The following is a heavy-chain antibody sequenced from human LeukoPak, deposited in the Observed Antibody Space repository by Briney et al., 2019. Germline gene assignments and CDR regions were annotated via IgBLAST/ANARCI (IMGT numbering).Heavy chain of an antibody. CDR1: GFTFSDYY. CDR3: ARDYYGSGSPMDV. D-gene: IGHD3-10*01. CDR2: ISSSGSSI. J-gene: IGHJ6*02. V-gene: IGHV3-11*01. Sequence: GGSLRLSCAASGFTFSDYYMSWIRQAPGKGLEWVSFISSSGSSIYYADSVKGRFTISRDNAKNSLYLQMNSLRAEDTAVYYCARDYYGSGSPMDVWGQGTTVTVSS.